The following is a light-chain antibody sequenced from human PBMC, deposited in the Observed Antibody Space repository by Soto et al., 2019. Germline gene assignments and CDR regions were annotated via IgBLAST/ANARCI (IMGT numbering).Light chain of an antibody. V-gene: IGKV3D-15*01. CDR2: GAS. CDR1: QSVSSN. CDR3: QQYNNWPPVT. Sequence: IVMTQSPATLSVSPGERATLCCRSGQSVSSNLAWYQQKPGQAPRLLIYGASTRATGIPARFSGSGSGTEFTLTISSLQSEDFAVYYCQQYNNWPPVTFGGGTKVDIK. J-gene: IGKJ4*01.